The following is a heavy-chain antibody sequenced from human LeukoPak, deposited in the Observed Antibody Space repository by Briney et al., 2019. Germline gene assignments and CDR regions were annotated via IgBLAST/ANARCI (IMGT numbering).Heavy chain of an antibody. V-gene: IGHV3-30*03. Sequence: GGSLRLSCAGSGFTFSSYGMHWVRQAPGKGLEWVALISNDGSNKNYADSVKGRFTISRDNSKNTLYLQMNSLRAEDTAVYYCARDRPDGSGSYYKMDYFDYWGQGTLVTVSS. CDR1: GFTFSSYG. CDR3: ARDRPDGSGSYYKMDYFDY. CDR2: ISNDGSNK. D-gene: IGHD3-10*01. J-gene: IGHJ4*02.